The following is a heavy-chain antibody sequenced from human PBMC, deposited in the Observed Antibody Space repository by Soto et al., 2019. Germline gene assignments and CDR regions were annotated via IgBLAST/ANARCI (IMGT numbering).Heavy chain of an antibody. Sequence: QVQLQESGPGLVKPSETLSLTCTVSGGSISSYYWSWIRQPPGQGLEWIGYIYYSGSTNYNPSLRSRVSISVATSKNQFSLKLSSVTAADTAVYYCARRYGGNFDYWGQGTLVTVSS. CDR1: GGSISSYY. V-gene: IGHV4-59*01. CDR3: ARRYGGNFDY. J-gene: IGHJ4*02. D-gene: IGHD1-26*01. CDR2: IYYSGST.